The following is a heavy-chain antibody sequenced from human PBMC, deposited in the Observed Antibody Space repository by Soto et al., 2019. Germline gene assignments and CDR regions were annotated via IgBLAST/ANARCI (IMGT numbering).Heavy chain of an antibody. V-gene: IGHV5-51*01. J-gene: IGHJ3*01. CDR3: ARLPGVRGVFDGFNV. D-gene: IGHD3-10*01. CDR2: IYPGDSDT. CDR1: GYGFAGYW. Sequence: GESLRLSCRGSGYGFAGYWIGWVRQMPGKGLDWMGVIYPGDSDTRYSPSFHGQVTISADKSISTAYLQWSSLKASDTAMYFCARLPGVRGVFDGFNVWGQGTMVTVSS.